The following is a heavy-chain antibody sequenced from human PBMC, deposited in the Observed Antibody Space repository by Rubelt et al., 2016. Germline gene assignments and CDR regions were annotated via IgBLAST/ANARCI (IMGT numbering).Heavy chain of an antibody. J-gene: IGHJ6*02. V-gene: IGHV3-33*01. CDR1: GFTFSNYG. CDR2: IWYDGGNK. CDR3: VRESTSLATYGMDV. Sequence: GRSLRLSCAASGFTFSNYGMHWVRQAPGKGLEWVAIIWYDGGNKYYADSVKGRFTISRDNSKNTIYLQMNSLRVEDTAMYYCVRESTSLATYGMDVWGQGTTVTVSS. D-gene: IGHD5-12*01.